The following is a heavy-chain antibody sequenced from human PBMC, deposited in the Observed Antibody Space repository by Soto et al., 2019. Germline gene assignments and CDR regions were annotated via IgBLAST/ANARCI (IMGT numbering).Heavy chain of an antibody. J-gene: IGHJ5*02. Sequence: ASVKVSCKASGYTFTMYSITWVRQAPGQGLQWRGWISAYNGNTNYAQKFQGRVNMTKDTSTSTAYMELRSLRSDDTAMYYCARGPRGGYGDYVFDPWGQGTLVTVSS. CDR1: GYTFTMYS. D-gene: IGHD4-17*01. CDR2: ISAYNGNT. V-gene: IGHV1-18*01. CDR3: ARGPRGGYGDYVFDP.